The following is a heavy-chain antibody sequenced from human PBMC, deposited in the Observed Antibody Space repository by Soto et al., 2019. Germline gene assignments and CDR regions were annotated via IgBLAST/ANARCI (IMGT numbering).Heavy chain of an antibody. CDR2: ISYDGSNK. D-gene: IGHD2-15*01. CDR3: AKDLVVAATYFDY. J-gene: IGHJ4*02. Sequence: ESVGGVVQPGRSLRLSCAASGFTFSSYGMHWVRQAPGKGLEWVAVISYDGSNKYYADSVKGRFTISRDNSKNTLYLQMNSLRAEDTAVYYCAKDLVVAATYFDYWGQGTLVTVSS. V-gene: IGHV3-30*18. CDR1: GFTFSSYG.